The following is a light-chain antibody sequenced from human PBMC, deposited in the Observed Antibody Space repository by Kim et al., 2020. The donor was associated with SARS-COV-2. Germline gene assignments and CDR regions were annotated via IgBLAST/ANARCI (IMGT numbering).Light chain of an antibody. CDR1: QDISSL. CDR3: QQANSFPRT. V-gene: IGKV1-12*01. Sequence: SASVGDRVSVSCRASQDISSLLAWYQQKPGEAPKLLIYGASSLQTGVPSRFSGSGSGTDFTLTISSLQPEDFATYYCQQANSFPRTFGQGTKLEIK. J-gene: IGKJ1*01. CDR2: GAS.